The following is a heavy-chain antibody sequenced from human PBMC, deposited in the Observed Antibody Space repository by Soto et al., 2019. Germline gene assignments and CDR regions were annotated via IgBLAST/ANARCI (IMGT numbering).Heavy chain of an antibody. J-gene: IGHJ5*02. D-gene: IGHD2-15*01. CDR3: ARDRDCSGGSCYGVWFDP. CDR2: IIPILGIA. V-gene: IGHV1-69*04. CDR1: GGTFSSYT. Sequence: SVKVSCKASGGTFSSYTISWVRQAPGQGLEWMGRIIPILGIANYAQKFQGRVTITADKSTSTAYMELSSLRSEDTAVYYCARDRDCSGGSCYGVWFDPWGQGTLVTVSS.